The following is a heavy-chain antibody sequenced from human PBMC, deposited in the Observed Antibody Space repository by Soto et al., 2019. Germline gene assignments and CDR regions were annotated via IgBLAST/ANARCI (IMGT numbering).Heavy chain of an antibody. J-gene: IGHJ4*02. Sequence: GASVKVSCKASGGTFSSYAISWVRQAPGQGLEWMGGIIPIFGTANYAQKFQGRVTITADESTSTAYMELSSLRSEDTAVYYCTGAPDGYGYGYFLDYWGQGILVTVSS. CDR3: TGAPDGYGYGYFLDY. D-gene: IGHD5-18*01. CDR2: IIPIFGTA. V-gene: IGHV1-69*13. CDR1: GGTFSSYA.